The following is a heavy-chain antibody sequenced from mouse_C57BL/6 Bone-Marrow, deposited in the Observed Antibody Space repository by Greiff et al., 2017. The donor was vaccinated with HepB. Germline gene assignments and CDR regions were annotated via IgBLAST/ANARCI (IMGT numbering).Heavy chain of an antibody. CDR3: ARRADSNYPFAY. Sequence: EVQLQQSGPELVKPGASVKISCKASGYTFTDYYMNWVKQSHGKSLEWIGDINPNNGGTSYNQKFKGKATLTVDKSSSTAYMELRSLTSEDSAVYYCARRADSNYPFAYWGQGTLVTVSA. CDR1: GYTFTDYY. CDR2: INPNNGGT. J-gene: IGHJ3*01. V-gene: IGHV1-26*01. D-gene: IGHD2-5*01.